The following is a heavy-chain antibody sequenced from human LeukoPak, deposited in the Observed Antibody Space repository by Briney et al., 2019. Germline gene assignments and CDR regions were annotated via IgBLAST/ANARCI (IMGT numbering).Heavy chain of an antibody. D-gene: IGHD3-3*01. J-gene: IGHJ6*03. Sequence: PGGSLRLSCAASGFTFSSYSMNWVRQAPGKGLELVSSISSSSSYIYYADSVKGRFTISRDNAKNSLYLQMNSLRAEDTAVYYCARDFDFWSGYSIVQYYYYYYMDVWGKGTTVTVSS. V-gene: IGHV3-21*01. CDR2: ISSSSSYI. CDR3: ARDFDFWSGYSIVQYYYYYYMDV. CDR1: GFTFSSYS.